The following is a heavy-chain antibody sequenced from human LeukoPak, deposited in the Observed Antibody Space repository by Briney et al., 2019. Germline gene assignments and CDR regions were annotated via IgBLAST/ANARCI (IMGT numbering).Heavy chain of an antibody. Sequence: GGSLRLSCAASGFTFSDYYMSWIRQAPGKGLEWVSYIRSSGSIKFYADSVRGRFTIFRDNAKNSLYLQMNSLRAEDTAVYYCARADCSSSSCYEFDYWGQGTLVTVSS. V-gene: IGHV3-11*04. D-gene: IGHD2-2*01. J-gene: IGHJ4*02. CDR1: GFTFSDYY. CDR3: ARADCSSSSCYEFDY. CDR2: IRSSGSIK.